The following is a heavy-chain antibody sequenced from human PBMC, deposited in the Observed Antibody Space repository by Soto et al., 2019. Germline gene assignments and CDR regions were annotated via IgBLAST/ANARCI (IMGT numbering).Heavy chain of an antibody. CDR1: GFIFNSYA. CDR2: ISGSGTTT. Sequence: EVQLLESGGGLVQPGGSLRLSCAASGFIFNSYAMNWVRQAPGKGLDWVSGISGSGTTTYYADSVRGRFTISRDNSKKTLYLQMNSLRAEDTAIYYCAKDGDPLRLLEWLPSDWGQGTLVTVS. D-gene: IGHD3-3*01. V-gene: IGHV3-23*01. CDR3: AKDGDPLRLLEWLPSD. J-gene: IGHJ4*02.